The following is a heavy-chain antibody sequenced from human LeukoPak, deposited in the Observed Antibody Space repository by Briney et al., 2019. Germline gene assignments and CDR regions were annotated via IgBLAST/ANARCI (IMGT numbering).Heavy chain of an antibody. V-gene: IGHV1-69*13. CDR2: IIPIFGTA. J-gene: IGHJ6*02. CDR1: GGTFSSYA. D-gene: IGHD5-18*01. Sequence: SVKVSCKASGGTFSSYAISWVRQAPGQGLEWMGGIIPIFGTANYAQKFQGRVTITADESTSTAYMELSSLRSEDTAVYYCARARRPKSGYSYGNYYYYGMDVWGQGTTVTVSS. CDR3: ARARRPKSGYSYGNYYYYGMDV.